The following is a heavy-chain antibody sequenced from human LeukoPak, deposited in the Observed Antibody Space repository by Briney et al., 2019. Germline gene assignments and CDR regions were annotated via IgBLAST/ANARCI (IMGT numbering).Heavy chain of an antibody. CDR2: IYHSGST. J-gene: IGHJ4*02. V-gene: IGHV4-38-2*02. CDR3: ARERSPLWFGELNAAFDY. D-gene: IGHD3-10*01. Sequence: PSETLSLTCTVSGYSISSGYYWGWIRQPPGKGLEWIGSIYHSGSTYYNPSLKSRVTISVDTSKNQFSLKLSSVTAADTAVYYCARERSPLWFGELNAAFDYWGQGTLVTGSS. CDR1: GYSISSGYY.